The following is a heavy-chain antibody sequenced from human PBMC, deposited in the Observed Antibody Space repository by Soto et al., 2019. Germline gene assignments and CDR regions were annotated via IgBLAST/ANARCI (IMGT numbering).Heavy chain of an antibody. CDR2: IYYSGST. D-gene: IGHD3-22*01. V-gene: IGHV4-31*03. CDR3: ARGGYYDSSGYYYHY. CDR1: GGSISSGGYY. J-gene: IGHJ4*02. Sequence: QVQLQESGPGLVKPSQTLSLTCTVSGGSISSGGYYWSWIRQHPGKGLEWIGYIYYSGSTYYNPSLKSRVTISVDTCKNQFSLKLSSVTAADTAVYYCARGGYYDSSGYYYHYWGQGTLVTVSS.